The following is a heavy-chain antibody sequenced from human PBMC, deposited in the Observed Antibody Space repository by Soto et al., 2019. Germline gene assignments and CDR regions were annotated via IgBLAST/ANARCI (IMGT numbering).Heavy chain of an antibody. CDR2: IYPGDSDT. Sequence: GESLKISCKGSGYSFTSYWIGWVRQMPGKGLEWMGIIYPGDSDTRYSPSFQGQVTISADKSISTAYLQWSSLKASDTAMYYCARIGYCSSTSCYYGWFDPWGQGTLVTVSS. CDR1: GYSFTSYW. CDR3: ARIGYCSSTSCYYGWFDP. D-gene: IGHD2-2*01. V-gene: IGHV5-51*01. J-gene: IGHJ5*02.